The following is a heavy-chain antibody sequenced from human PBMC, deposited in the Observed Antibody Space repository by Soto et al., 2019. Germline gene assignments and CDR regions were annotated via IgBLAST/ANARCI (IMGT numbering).Heavy chain of an antibody. J-gene: IGHJ4*02. Sequence: QVHLVQSGAEVKKPGASLKVSYKGSGYAFTTYGITWVRQAPGQGLGWMGWISAHNGNTNYAQKLQGRVTVTRDTSTSTAYMELRSLRSDDTAVYYCARGRYGDYWGQGALVTVSS. V-gene: IGHV1-18*01. D-gene: IGHD1-1*01. CDR3: ARGRYGDY. CDR1: GYAFTTYG. CDR2: ISAHNGNT.